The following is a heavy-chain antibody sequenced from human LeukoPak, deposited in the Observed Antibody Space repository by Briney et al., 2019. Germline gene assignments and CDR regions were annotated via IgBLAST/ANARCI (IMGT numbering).Heavy chain of an antibody. J-gene: IGHJ3*02. D-gene: IGHD1-26*01. CDR2: ISGSGGST. CDR3: AKSDWKSGSYLGGAFDI. CDR1: GFTFSSYA. Sequence: GGSLRLSCAASGFTFSSYAMSWVRQAPGKGLEWVPAISGSGGSTYYADSVKGRFTISRDNAKNSLYLQMNSLRAEDMALYYCAKSDWKSGSYLGGAFDIWGQGTMVTVSS. V-gene: IGHV3-23*01.